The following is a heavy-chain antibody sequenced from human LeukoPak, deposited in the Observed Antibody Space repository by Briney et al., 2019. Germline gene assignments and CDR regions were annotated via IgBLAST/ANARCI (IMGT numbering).Heavy chain of an antibody. V-gene: IGHV4-39*01. Sequence: SGTLSLTCTVSGGSISSSSHYWGWIRQPPGKGLEWIGSLYNSGSTYYNPSLKSRVTISVDTSKNQFSLHLSSVTAADTAVYYCARLSSSWTFDYWGQGTLVTVSS. CDR2: LYNSGST. CDR1: GGSISSSSHY. D-gene: IGHD6-13*01. CDR3: ARLSSSWTFDY. J-gene: IGHJ4*02.